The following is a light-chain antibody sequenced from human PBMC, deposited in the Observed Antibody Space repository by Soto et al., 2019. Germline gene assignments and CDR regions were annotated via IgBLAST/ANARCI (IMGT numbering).Light chain of an antibody. Sequence: QSVLTQPASVSGSPGQSITISCTGTSSDVGGYNYVSWYQQHPGKSPKLMILNVRNRPSGVSDRFSGSKSGNTASLTISGLQAEDEADYYCSSYTGSNTPHVVFGGGTKVTVL. V-gene: IGLV2-14*03. J-gene: IGLJ2*01. CDR1: SSDVGGYNY. CDR3: SSYTGSNTPHVV. CDR2: NVR.